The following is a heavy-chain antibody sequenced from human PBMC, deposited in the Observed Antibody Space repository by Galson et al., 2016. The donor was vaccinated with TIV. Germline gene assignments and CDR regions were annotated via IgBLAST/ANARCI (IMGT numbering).Heavy chain of an antibody. CDR2: INWSGDNT. CDR1: GFTFDDFG. J-gene: IGHJ4*02. Sequence: SLRLSCAASGFTFDDFGMSWVRQAPGKGLEWVSGINWSGDNTGYVDSVKGRFTISRDNAKNSLYLEMDSLRAEDTALYYCARGGGSYYAVDFWGQGTLATVSS. CDR3: ARGGGSYYAVDF. D-gene: IGHD1-26*01. V-gene: IGHV3-20*04.